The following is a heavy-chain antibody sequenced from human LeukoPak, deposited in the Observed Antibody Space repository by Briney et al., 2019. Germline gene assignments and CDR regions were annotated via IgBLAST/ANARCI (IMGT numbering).Heavy chain of an antibody. V-gene: IGHV3-30*04. J-gene: IGHJ3*02. D-gene: IGHD3-22*01. CDR1: GFTFHSYA. Sequence: PGGSLRLSCAASGFTFHSYAMNYVRQAPGKGLEWVAVIASDKTYIYYADSVKGRFTISRDNSKNTLSLQMNSLRTEDTAVYYCVGGVNGFDIGAQGTMVTVFS. CDR3: VGGVNGFDI. CDR2: IASDKTYI.